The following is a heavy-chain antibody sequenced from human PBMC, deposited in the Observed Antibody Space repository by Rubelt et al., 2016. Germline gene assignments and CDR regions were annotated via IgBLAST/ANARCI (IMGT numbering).Heavy chain of an antibody. CDR2: VNHAAVT. CDR1: GGSFSGYS. CDR3: ARGASPWYYGTNDYDHY. J-gene: IGHJ4*02. Sequence: QVQLQQWGEGLLKPSETLSLTCVVSGGSFSGYSWSWVRQPPEKGLEWIGDVNHAAVTVYSPSLKRRVTISLDTSKNHLSLRLDSVTAADTAVYYCARGASPWYYGTNDYDHYWGPGSQVVVSS. D-gene: IGHD3-10*01. V-gene: IGHV4-34*02.